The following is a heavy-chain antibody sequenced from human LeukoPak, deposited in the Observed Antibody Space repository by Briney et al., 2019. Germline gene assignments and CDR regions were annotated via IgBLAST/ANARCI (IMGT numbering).Heavy chain of an antibody. V-gene: IGHV1-2*02. CDR2: INPNSGGT. CDR1: GYTFTGYY. CDR3: AREGEWLRPFDY. Sequence: ASVKVSCKTSGYTFTGYYMHWVRQAPGQGLEWMGWINPNSGGTNYAQKFQGRVTMTRDTSISTAYMELSRLRSDDTAVYYCAREGEWLRPFDYWGQGTLVTVSS. J-gene: IGHJ4*02. D-gene: IGHD5-12*01.